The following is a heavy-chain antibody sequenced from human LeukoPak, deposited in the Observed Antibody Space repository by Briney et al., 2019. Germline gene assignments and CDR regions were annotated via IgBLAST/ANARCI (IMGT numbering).Heavy chain of an antibody. CDR3: ASDVAAAGTDAFDI. J-gene: IGHJ3*02. V-gene: IGHV1-46*01. D-gene: IGHD6-13*01. Sequence: GASVKVSCKASGNTFTNYYVHWVRQAPGQGLEWMGIFNPSGGSATYAQKFQGRVTMTRDTSTSTVYMVLSGLRSEDTAVYYCASDVAAAGTDAFDIWGQGTMVTVSS. CDR2: FNPSGGSA. CDR1: GNTFTNYY.